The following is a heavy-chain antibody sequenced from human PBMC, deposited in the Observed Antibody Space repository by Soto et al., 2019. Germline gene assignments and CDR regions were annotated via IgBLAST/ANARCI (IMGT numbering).Heavy chain of an antibody. CDR1: GFTFSSYA. Sequence: EVQLLESGGGWVQPGGSLRLSCAASGFTFSSYAMSWVRQAPGKGLEWVSAISGSGGSTYYADSVKGRFTISRDNSKNTLYLQMNSLRAEDTAVYYCAKSDCGGDCYPPGAFDIWGQGTMVTVSS. J-gene: IGHJ3*02. D-gene: IGHD2-21*02. CDR2: ISGSGGST. V-gene: IGHV3-23*01. CDR3: AKSDCGGDCYPPGAFDI.